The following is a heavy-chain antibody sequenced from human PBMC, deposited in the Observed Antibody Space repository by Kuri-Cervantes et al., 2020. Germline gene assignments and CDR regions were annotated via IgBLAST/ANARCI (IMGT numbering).Heavy chain of an antibody. CDR2: IIPIFGTA. D-gene: IGHD3-9*01. CDR1: GGTFSSYA. Sequence: LVKVSCKASGGTFSSYAISWVRQAPGQGLEWMGGIIPIFGTANYAQKFQGRVTITADESTGTAYMELSSLRSEDTAVYYCARARVSLRYFDWLYNYFDYWGQGTLVTVSS. J-gene: IGHJ4*02. CDR3: ARARVSLRYFDWLYNYFDY. V-gene: IGHV1-69*13.